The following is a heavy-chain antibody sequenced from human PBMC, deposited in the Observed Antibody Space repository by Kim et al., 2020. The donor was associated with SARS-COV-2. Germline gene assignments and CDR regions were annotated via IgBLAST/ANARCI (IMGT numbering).Heavy chain of an antibody. CDR3: ATRNYDLLTGAFDD. V-gene: IGHV1-69*01. Sequence: YRQQFHDRVTITVDESTSTVYMELSSLTSEDTAVYFCATRNYDLLTGAFDDWGQGTQVTVSA. J-gene: IGHJ4*02. D-gene: IGHD3-9*01.